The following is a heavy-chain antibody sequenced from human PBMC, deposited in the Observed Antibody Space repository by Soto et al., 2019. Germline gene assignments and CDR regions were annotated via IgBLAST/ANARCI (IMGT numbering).Heavy chain of an antibody. Sequence: SETLSLTCAVYGGSFSGYYWSWIRPPPGKGLEWIGEINHSGSTNYNPSLKSRVTISVDTSKNQFSLKLSSVTAADTAVYYCARGWERVLRYFDWSLNGMDVWGQGTTVTVSS. CDR3: ARGWERVLRYFDWSLNGMDV. V-gene: IGHV4-34*01. CDR1: GGSFSGYY. D-gene: IGHD3-9*01. CDR2: INHSGST. J-gene: IGHJ6*02.